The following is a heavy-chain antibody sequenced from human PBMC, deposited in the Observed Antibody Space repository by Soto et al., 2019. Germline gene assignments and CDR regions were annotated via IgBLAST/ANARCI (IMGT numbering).Heavy chain of an antibody. V-gene: IGHV3-30*18. D-gene: IGHD3-22*01. CDR2: ISYDGSNK. CDR3: AKDRGYYDSSGYYPDYYFDY. CDR1: GFTFSSYG. Sequence: GGSLRLSCAASGFTFSSYGMHWVRPAPGKGLEWVAVISYDGSNKYYADSVKGRFTISRDNSKNTLYLQMNSLRAEDTAVYYCAKDRGYYDSSGYYPDYYFDYWGQGTLVTVSS. J-gene: IGHJ4*02.